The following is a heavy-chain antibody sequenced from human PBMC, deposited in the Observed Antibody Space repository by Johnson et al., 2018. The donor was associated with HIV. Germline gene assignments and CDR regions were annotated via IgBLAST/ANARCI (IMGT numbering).Heavy chain of an antibody. CDR2: ISHEGIHK. Sequence: QVQLVESGGGVVQPGKSLRLTCATSGFSFSSYNMHWVRQAPGKELEWVAVISHEGIHKFYADSVKGRFTISRDNSKNNLFLEMNSLRAEDTAVCYCARVLRITQAFDIWGQGTMVTVSS. J-gene: IGHJ3*02. CDR1: GFSFSSYN. CDR3: ARVLRITQAFDI. V-gene: IGHV3-30-3*01. D-gene: IGHD3-10*01.